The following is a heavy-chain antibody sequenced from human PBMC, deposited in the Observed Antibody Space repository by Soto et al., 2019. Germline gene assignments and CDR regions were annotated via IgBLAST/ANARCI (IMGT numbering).Heavy chain of an antibody. CDR1: GGSISSYY. CDR2: IYYSGST. V-gene: IGHV4-59*01. J-gene: IGHJ6*02. D-gene: IGHD5-12*01. CDR3: ARGRLGYRKMSTMDV. Sequence: PSETLSLTCTVSGGSISSYYWSWIRQPPGKGLEWIGYIYYSGSTNYNPSLKSRVTISVDTSKNQFSLKLSSVTAADTAVYYCARGRLGYRKMSTMDVWGQGTTVTVSS.